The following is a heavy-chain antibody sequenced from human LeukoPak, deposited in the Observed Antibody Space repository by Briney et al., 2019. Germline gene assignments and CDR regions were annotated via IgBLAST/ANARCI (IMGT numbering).Heavy chain of an antibody. CDR2: INPNSGGT. CDR3: ARSDILTGYYFDY. D-gene: IGHD3-9*01. Sequence: GASVKVSCKASGYPFTGYYVHWVRQAPGQGLEWMGWINPNSGGTSYAQKFQGRVTMTRDTSISTAYMDLSRLRSDDTAVYYCARSDILTGYYFDYWGQGTLVTVSS. J-gene: IGHJ4*02. V-gene: IGHV1-2*02. CDR1: GYPFTGYY.